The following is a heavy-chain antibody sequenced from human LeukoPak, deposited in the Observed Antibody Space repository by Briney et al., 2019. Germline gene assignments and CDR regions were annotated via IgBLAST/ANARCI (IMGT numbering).Heavy chain of an antibody. CDR1: GFTFSSYG. CDR3: AKGGYSDYVWGSNRYFDY. V-gene: IGHV3-23*01. D-gene: IGHD3-16*02. J-gene: IGHJ4*02. Sequence: GGSLRLSCAASGFTFSSYGMHWVRQAPGKGLEWVSAISGSGGDIYYTESVKGRFSISRDNSKNTVYLQMNSLRAEDTAVYYCAKGGYSDYVWGSNRYFDYWGQGTLVTVSS. CDR2: ISGSGGDI.